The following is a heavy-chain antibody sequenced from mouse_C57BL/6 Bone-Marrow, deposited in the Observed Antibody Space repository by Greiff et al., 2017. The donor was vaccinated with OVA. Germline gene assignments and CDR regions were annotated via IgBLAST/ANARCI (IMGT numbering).Heavy chain of an antibody. J-gene: IGHJ2*01. Sequence: ESGPGLVKPSQSLSLTCSVTGYSITSGYYWNWIRQFPGNKLEWMGYISYDGSNNYNPSLKNRISITRDTSKNQFFLKLNSVTTEDTATYYCASGYGLDYWGQGTTLTVSS. CDR3: ASGYGLDY. V-gene: IGHV3-6*01. D-gene: IGHD1-1*01. CDR1: GYSITSGYY. CDR2: ISYDGSN.